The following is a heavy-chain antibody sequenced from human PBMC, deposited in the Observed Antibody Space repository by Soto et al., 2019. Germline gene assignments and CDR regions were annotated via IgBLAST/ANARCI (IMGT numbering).Heavy chain of an antibody. J-gene: IGHJ4*02. D-gene: IGHD3-16*01. CDR2: IIPILGIA. V-gene: IGHV1-69*02. Sequence: ASVKVSCKASGGTFSSYTISWVRQAPGQGLEWMGRIIPILGIANYAQKFQGRVTITADKSTSTAYMELSSLRSEDMAVYYCATGGDDDVLGYWGQGTLVTVSS. CDR1: GGTFSSYT. CDR3: ATGGDDDVLGY.